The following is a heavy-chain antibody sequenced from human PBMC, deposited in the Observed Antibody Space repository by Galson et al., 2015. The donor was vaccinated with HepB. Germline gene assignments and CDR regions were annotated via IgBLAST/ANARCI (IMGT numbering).Heavy chain of an antibody. CDR3: ARAGLDYYDSSGYPSEYFQH. D-gene: IGHD3-22*01. J-gene: IGHJ1*01. Sequence: SLRLSCAASGFTFSSYAMHWVRQAPGKGLEWVAVISYDGSNKYYADSVKGRFTISRDNSKNTLYLQMNSLRAEDTAVYYCARAGLDYYDSSGYPSEYFQHWGQGTLVTVSS. CDR1: GFTFSSYA. V-gene: IGHV3-30*04. CDR2: ISYDGSNK.